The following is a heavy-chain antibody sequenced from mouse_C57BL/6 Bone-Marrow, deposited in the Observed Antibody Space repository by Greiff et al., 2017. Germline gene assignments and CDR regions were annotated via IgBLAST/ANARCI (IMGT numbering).Heavy chain of an antibody. CDR3: ARGDYYGNPWFAY. CDR2: IYPGSGNT. V-gene: IGHV1-76*01. Sequence: QVQLQQSGAELVRPGASVKLSCKACGYTFTDYYINWVKQRPGQGLEWIARIYPGSGNTYYNEKFKGKATLTAEKSSSTAYMQLSSLTSEDSAVYFCARGDYYGNPWFAYWGQGTLDTVSA. J-gene: IGHJ3*01. D-gene: IGHD2-1*01. CDR1: GYTFTDYY.